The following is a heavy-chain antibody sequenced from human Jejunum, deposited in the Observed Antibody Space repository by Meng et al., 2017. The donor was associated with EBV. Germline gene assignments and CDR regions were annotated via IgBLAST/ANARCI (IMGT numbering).Heavy chain of an antibody. D-gene: IGHD2-2*01. CDR1: GYSFTSRA. Sequence: GQLVPSGCELKPPGASVKVSCKASGYSFTSRAMHWVRQAPGQGLEWMGWINTDTRNPTYAQGLTGRFVFSLDTSVSTAYLQISSLKAEDTAVYYCARGEGGYCSSSSCYLGTWGQGTLVTVSS. V-gene: IGHV7-4-1*02. J-gene: IGHJ4*02. CDR3: ARGEGGYCSSSSCYLGT. CDR2: INTDTRNP.